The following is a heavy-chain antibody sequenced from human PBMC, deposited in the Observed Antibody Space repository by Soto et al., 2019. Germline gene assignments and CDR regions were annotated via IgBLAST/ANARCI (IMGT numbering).Heavy chain of an antibody. J-gene: IGHJ4*02. V-gene: IGHV1-46*01. CDR1: GYTFTHYY. D-gene: IGHD6-13*01. CDR3: ARDLAAGDY. CDR2: INPASGST. Sequence: QVQLVQSGAEVKKPGASVKLSCRTSGYTFTHYYIHWVRQAPGQGLEWLAIINPASGSTNYAQDFQGRVTLTIDTSTTTVYMELSGLRAEDPPFFYCARDLAAGDYWGQGTLVTVSS.